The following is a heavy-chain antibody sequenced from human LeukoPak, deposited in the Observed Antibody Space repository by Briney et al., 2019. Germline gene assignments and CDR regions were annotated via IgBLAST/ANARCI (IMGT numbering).Heavy chain of an antibody. CDR3: AKAQVVTAIQPDAFDI. J-gene: IGHJ3*02. CDR1: GFTFDVYG. CDR2: ISWNSGRI. D-gene: IGHD2-21*02. Sequence: GRSLRLSCAASGFTFDVYGMQWVRQAPGKGLEWVSGISWNSGRIRYADSVKGRFTISRDNAKNSLYLQMNSLRAEDTALYYCAKAQVVTAIQPDAFDIWGQGTMVTVS. V-gene: IGHV3-9*01.